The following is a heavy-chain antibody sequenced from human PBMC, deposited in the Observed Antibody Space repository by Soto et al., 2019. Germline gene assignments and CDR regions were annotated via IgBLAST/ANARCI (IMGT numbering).Heavy chain of an antibody. CDR3: ARGGYSSSCYVTLGGQQHYSGMDV. V-gene: IGHV4-59*01. D-gene: IGHD6-13*01. Sequence: SETLSLTCTVSGGSISSYYWSWIRQPPVKVLEWIGYIYYSGSTNYNPSLKSLVAIPVDTSKNQFSLKLSSVTAGDTAVYYCARGGYSSSCYVTLGGQQHYSGMDVGGQGTKLTVSS. CDR2: IYYSGST. J-gene: IGHJ6*02. CDR1: GGSISSYY.